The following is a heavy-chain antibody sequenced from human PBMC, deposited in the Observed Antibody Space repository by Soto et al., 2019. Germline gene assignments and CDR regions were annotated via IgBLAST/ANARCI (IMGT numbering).Heavy chain of an antibody. D-gene: IGHD6-13*01. CDR2: IWYDGGNK. V-gene: IGHV3-33*08. J-gene: IGHJ4*02. CDR3: ARDYSSSWVRYYFDY. CDR1: GFTFSSYG. Sequence: GGSLRLACAASGFTFSSYGMHWVRQAPGKGLEWVAVIWYDGGNKYYADSVKGRFTISRDNSKNTLYLQMNSLRAEDTAVYYCARDYSSSWVRYYFDYWGQGTLVTVSS.